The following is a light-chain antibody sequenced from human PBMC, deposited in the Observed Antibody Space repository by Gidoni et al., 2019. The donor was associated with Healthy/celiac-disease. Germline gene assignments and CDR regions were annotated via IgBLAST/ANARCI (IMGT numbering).Light chain of an antibody. Sequence: EIVLTLSPGTLSLSPGERATLFCRASQSVSSSYLAWYQQKPGQAPRLLIYGASSRATGIPDRFSGSGSGTDFTLTISRLEPEDFAVYYCQQYGSSLFTFGGGTKVEIK. CDR3: QQYGSSLFT. J-gene: IGKJ4*01. V-gene: IGKV3-20*01. CDR2: GAS. CDR1: QSVSSSY.